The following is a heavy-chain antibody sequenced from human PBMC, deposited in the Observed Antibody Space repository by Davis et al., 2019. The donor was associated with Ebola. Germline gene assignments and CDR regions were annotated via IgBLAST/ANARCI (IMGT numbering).Heavy chain of an antibody. V-gene: IGHV1-18*01. D-gene: IGHD2-21*02. CDR3: AMVVTETGWFAP. CDR2: ISVSSDNA. J-gene: IGHJ5*02. Sequence: ASVKVSCKASGYAFTSYGINWVRQAPGQGLEWMGWISVSSDNADYAQKFQGRITITTDTSTSTAYMELRSLRSDDTGVYYCAMVVTETGWFAPWGRGTPVTVSS. CDR1: GYAFTSYG.